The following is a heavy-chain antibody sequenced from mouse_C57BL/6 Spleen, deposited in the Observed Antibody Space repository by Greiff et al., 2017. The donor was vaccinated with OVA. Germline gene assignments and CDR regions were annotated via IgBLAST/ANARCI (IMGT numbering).Heavy chain of an antibody. CDR2: IDPSDSET. Sequence: QVQLKQPGAELVRPGSSVKLSCKASGYTFTSYWMHWVKQRPIQGLEWIGNIDPSDSETHYNQKFKDKATLTVDKSSSTAYMQLSSLTSEDSAVYYCARYGNQRYFDVWGTGTTVTVSS. CDR3: ARYGNQRYFDV. V-gene: IGHV1-52*01. CDR1: GYTFTSYW. J-gene: IGHJ1*03. D-gene: IGHD1-1*01.